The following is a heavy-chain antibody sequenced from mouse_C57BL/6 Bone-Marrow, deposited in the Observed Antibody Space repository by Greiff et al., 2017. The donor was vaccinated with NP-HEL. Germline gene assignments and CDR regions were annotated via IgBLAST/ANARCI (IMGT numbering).Heavy chain of an antibody. Sequence: QVQLQQPGAELVMPGASVKLSCKAPGYTFTSYWMHWVKQRPGQGLEWIGEIDPSDSYTNYNQKFKGKSTLTVDKSSSTAYMQLSSLTAEDAAVYYCARSPSPRYFDVWGTGTTVTVSS. CDR1: GYTFTSYW. CDR3: ARSPSPRYFDV. D-gene: IGHD6-1*01. J-gene: IGHJ1*03. CDR2: IDPSDSYT. V-gene: IGHV1-69*01.